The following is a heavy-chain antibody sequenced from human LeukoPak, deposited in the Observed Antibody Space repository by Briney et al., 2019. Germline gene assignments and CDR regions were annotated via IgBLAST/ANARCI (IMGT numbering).Heavy chain of an antibody. Sequence: ASVKVSCKASGYTFTTYGISWVRQAPGQGLEWMGWISAYNGNTNYAQNFQGRVTMTTDTSTSTAHMELRSLRSDDTAVYYCARDNRYSSGWYAYWGQGTLVTVSS. D-gene: IGHD6-19*01. CDR1: GYTFTTYG. J-gene: IGHJ4*02. V-gene: IGHV1-18*01. CDR2: ISAYNGNT. CDR3: ARDNRYSSGWYAY.